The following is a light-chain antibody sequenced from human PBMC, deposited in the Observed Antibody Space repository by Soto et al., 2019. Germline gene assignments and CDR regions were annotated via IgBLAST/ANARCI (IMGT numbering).Light chain of an antibody. J-gene: IGKJ5*01. CDR1: QGIRSC. Sequence: DIQMTQSPSSVSASVGDRVTITCRASQGIRSCLAWYEQKPWIAPKLLLCAASTLQSGDPSSFSGSGSGTNFTLPISSLQHEDFATYYCQQTTSFPTTFGQGTRLEIK. CDR2: AAS. CDR3: QQTTSFPTT. V-gene: IGKV1-12*01.